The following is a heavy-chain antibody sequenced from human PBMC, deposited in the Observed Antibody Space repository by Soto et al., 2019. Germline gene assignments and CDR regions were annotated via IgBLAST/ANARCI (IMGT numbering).Heavy chain of an antibody. CDR2: ISPYTGNT. J-gene: IGHJ6*02. Sequence: ASLKVSCKASGYIFVNYGIAWVRQAPRQGLEWMGWISPYTGNTHSASKVQGRLTMTTDTSTSTAYMDLGSLTSDDTAVYYCVMVDNYVPPTPQDVWGQGTTVTVSS. CDR3: VMVDNYVPPTPQDV. V-gene: IGHV1-18*01. D-gene: IGHD3-16*01. CDR1: GYIFVNYG.